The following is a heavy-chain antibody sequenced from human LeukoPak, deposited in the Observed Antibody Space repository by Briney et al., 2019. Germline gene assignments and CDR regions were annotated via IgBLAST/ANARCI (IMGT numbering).Heavy chain of an antibody. CDR3: ARDWIAAADHYYYYYMDV. CDR2: INHSGST. CDR1: GGSFSGYY. V-gene: IGHV4-34*01. D-gene: IGHD6-13*01. Sequence: SETLSLTCAVYGGSFSGYYWSWIRQPPGKGLEWIGEINHSGSTNYNPSLKSRVTMSVDTSKNQFSLKLSSVTAADTAVYYCARDWIAAADHYYYYYMDVWGKGTTVTISS. J-gene: IGHJ6*03.